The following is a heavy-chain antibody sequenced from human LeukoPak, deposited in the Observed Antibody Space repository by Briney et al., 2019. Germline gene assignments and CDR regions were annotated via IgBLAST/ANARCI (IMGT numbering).Heavy chain of an antibody. Sequence: PGGSLRLSCAASGFTFSSYAMHWVRQAPGKGLEWVAVISYDGSNKYYADSVKGRFTISRDNSKNTLYLQMNSLRAEDTAVYYCARAGYGDYEGHFDYWGQGTLVTVSS. CDR2: ISYDGSNK. V-gene: IGHV3-30-3*01. D-gene: IGHD4-17*01. CDR3: ARAGYGDYEGHFDY. J-gene: IGHJ4*02. CDR1: GFTFSSYA.